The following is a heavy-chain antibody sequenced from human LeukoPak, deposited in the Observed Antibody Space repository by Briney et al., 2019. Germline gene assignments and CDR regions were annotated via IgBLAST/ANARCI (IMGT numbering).Heavy chain of an antibody. CDR2: INPNSGGT. J-gene: IGHJ4*02. CDR1: GYTFTGHY. D-gene: IGHD6-13*01. V-gene: IGHV1-2*02. CDR3: ARLQQQLTPKSQNFDY. Sequence: GASVKVSCKASGYTFTGHYMHWVRQAPGQGLEWMGWINPNSGGTNYAQKFQGRVTMTRDTSISTAYMELSRLRSDDTAVYYCARLQQQLTPKSQNFDYWGQGTLVTVSS.